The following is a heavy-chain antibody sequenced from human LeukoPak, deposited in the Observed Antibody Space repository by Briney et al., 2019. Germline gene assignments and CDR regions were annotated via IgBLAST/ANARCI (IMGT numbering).Heavy chain of an antibody. CDR1: GYSFTSYW. CDR3: ARQSHYYDSSGYYYVGFDY. J-gene: IGHJ4*02. Sequence: GESLKISCKGAGYSFTSYWIGWVRQMPGKGLELMGIIYLGDSDTRYSPSFQGQVTISADKSISTAYLQWSSLKASDTAMYYCARQSHYYDSSGYYYVGFDYWGQGTLVTVSS. D-gene: IGHD3-22*01. V-gene: IGHV5-51*01. CDR2: IYLGDSDT.